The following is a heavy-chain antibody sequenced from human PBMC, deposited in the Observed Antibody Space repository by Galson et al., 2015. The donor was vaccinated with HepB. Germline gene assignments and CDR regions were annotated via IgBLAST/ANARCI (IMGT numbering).Heavy chain of an antibody. CDR2: ISGSGART. V-gene: IGHV3-23*01. J-gene: IGHJ6*02. CDR1: GFTFSSYA. D-gene: IGHD1-26*01. CDR3: AKGKDRHSGSCPDV. Sequence: SLRLSCAASGFTFSSYAMSWVRQVPGKGLEWVSVISGSGARTYYADSVKGRFTISRDNSRNTLYLQMNSLRAEDTGIYYCAKGKDRHSGSCPDVWGQGTTVTVSS.